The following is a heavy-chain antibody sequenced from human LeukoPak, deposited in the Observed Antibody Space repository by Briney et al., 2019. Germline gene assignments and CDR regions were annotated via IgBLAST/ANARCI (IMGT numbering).Heavy chain of an antibody. Sequence: GGSLRLSCAASGFTFSSHWTHWVRQAPGKGLVWVSRINGDGSNTTYADSVKGRFTISRDNAKNTLYLQMNSLRAEDTAVYHCARSKSWYSTDAFGIWGQGTMVTVSS. CDR3: ARSKSWYSTDAFGI. CDR2: INGDGSNT. CDR1: GFTFSSHW. D-gene: IGHD2-15*01. V-gene: IGHV3-74*03. J-gene: IGHJ3*02.